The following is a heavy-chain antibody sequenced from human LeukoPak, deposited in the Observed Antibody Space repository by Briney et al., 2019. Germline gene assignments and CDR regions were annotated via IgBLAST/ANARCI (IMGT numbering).Heavy chain of an antibody. J-gene: IGHJ4*02. CDR3: TREAPTTVTTLDY. CDR2: ISSSSRTI. CDR1: GSTFSSYN. V-gene: IGHV3-48*01. D-gene: IGHD4-17*01. Sequence: GGSLRLSCAASGSTFSSYNMNWVRQAPGKGLEWVSHISSSSRTIYYADPVKGRFTISRDNAKNSLYLQMNSRRAEDTAVYYCTREAPTTVTTLDYWGRGTLVTVSS.